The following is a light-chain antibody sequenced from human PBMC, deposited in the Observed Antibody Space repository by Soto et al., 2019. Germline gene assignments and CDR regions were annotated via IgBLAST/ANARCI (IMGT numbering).Light chain of an antibody. J-gene: IGKJ4*01. Sequence: EIVMTHSPATLSVSLGEIATLSCRASQSVSSNLAWYQQKPGQAPRLLIYGASTRATGIPARFSGSGSGTEFTLTISSLQSEDFAVYHCQQYNAWPPLTFGGGTKVDIK. CDR3: QQYNAWPPLT. CDR1: QSVSSN. V-gene: IGKV3-15*01. CDR2: GAS.